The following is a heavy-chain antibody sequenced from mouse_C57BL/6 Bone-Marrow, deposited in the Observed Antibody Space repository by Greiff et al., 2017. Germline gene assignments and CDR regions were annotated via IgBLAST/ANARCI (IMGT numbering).Heavy chain of an antibody. CDR1: GYTFTDHT. Sequence: QVQLQQSDAELVKPGASVKISCKVSGYTFTDHTIHWMQQRPEQGLEWIGYIYPRDGSTKYNEKFKGKATLTADKSSSTAYMQLNSLTSEDSAVYFCASLYDGYYYYAMDYWGQGTSVTVSS. CDR3: ASLYDGYYYYAMDY. V-gene: IGHV1-78*01. J-gene: IGHJ4*01. CDR2: IYPRDGST. D-gene: IGHD2-3*01.